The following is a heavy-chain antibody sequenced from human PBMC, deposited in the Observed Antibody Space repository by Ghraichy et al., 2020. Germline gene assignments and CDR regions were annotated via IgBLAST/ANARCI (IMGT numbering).Heavy chain of an antibody. CDR2: IDSDGSNT. V-gene: IGHV3-74*01. CDR1: GFTFSNYW. CDR3: ARGVAGSRSFDY. J-gene: IGHJ4*02. D-gene: IGHD6-19*01. Sequence: AGSLRLSCAVSGFTFSNYWMHWVRQAPGKGLVWVSRIDSDGSNTRDADSVKGRFTISRDNAKNTLYLQMNSLRAEDTAVYYCARGVAGSRSFDYWGQGTLVTVSS.